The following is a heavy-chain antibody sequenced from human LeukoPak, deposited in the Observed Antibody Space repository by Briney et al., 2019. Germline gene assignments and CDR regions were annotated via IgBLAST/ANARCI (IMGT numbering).Heavy chain of an antibody. Sequence: SETLSLTCTVSGGSISSSSYYWGWIRQPPGKGLEWIGSIYYSGSTYYNPSLKSRVTISVDTSKNQFILKLSSVTAADTAVYYCARDNTRSTNWLDPWGQGTLVTVSS. CDR3: ARDNTRSTNWLDP. J-gene: IGHJ5*02. CDR2: IYYSGST. D-gene: IGHD5/OR15-5a*01. V-gene: IGHV4-39*06. CDR1: GGSISSSSYY.